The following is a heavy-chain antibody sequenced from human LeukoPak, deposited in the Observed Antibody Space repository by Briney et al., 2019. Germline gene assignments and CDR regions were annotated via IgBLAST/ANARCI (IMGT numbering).Heavy chain of an antibody. CDR2: MNPNGGNT. D-gene: IGHD1-26*01. J-gene: IGHJ4*02. CDR3: AIGRIVGATTDLIDY. Sequence: GASVKVSXKASGYTFTSYDINWVRQATGQGLEWMGWMNPNGGNTGYAQKFQGRVTITRNTSISTAYMELSSLRSEDTAVYYCAIGRIVGATTDLIDYWGQGTLVTVSS. CDR1: GYTFTSYD. V-gene: IGHV1-8*03.